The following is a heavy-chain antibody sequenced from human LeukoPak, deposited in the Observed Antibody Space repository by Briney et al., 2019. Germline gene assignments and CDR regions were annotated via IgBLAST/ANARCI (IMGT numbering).Heavy chain of an antibody. V-gene: IGHV4-30-2*01. D-gene: IGHD4-17*01. CDR1: GGSISSGGYS. CDR2: IYHSGST. J-gene: IGHJ4*02. CDR3: ARGDMTTVTTMGY. Sequence: SETLSLTCAVSGGSISSGGYSWSWIRQPPGKGLEWIGYIYHSGSTYYNPSLKSRVTISVDRSKNQFSLKLSSVTTADTAVYYCARGDMTTVTTMGYWGQGTLVTVSS.